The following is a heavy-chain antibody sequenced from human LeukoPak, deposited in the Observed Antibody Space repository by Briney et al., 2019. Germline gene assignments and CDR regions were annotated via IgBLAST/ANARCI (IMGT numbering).Heavy chain of an antibody. CDR3: ARDLSYYGSGT. CDR1: GYSISSGYF. V-gene: IGHV4-38-2*02. Sequence: PSETLSLTCTVYGYSISSGYFWGWMRQPPGKGLEWIGSIYQSETAHYNPSLKSRVTISVDTSKNQFSLKLSSVTAADTAVYYCARDLSYYGSGTWGQGTLVTVSS. D-gene: IGHD3-10*01. J-gene: IGHJ5*02. CDR2: IYQSETA.